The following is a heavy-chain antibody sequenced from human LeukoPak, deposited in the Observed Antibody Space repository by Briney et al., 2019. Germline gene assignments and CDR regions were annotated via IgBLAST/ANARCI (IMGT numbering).Heavy chain of an antibody. Sequence: GGSLRLSCAASGFTFSSYSMNWVRQAPGKGLEWVSSISSSSSYIYYADSVKGRFTISRDNAKDSLYLQMNSLIAEDTAVYYCAREGNDSSGYAFDYWGQGTLVTVSS. J-gene: IGHJ4*02. D-gene: IGHD3-22*01. CDR2: ISSSSSYI. CDR3: AREGNDSSGYAFDY. V-gene: IGHV3-21*01. CDR1: GFTFSSYS.